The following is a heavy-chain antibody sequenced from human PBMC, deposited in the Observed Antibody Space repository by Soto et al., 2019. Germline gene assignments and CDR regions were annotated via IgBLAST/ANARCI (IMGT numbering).Heavy chain of an antibody. CDR2: ISAYNGNT. CDR3: ARDGLWGDIVVVPAAGLYYYYYMDV. CDR1: GYTFTSYG. D-gene: IGHD2-2*01. V-gene: IGHV1-18*01. Sequence: ASVKVSCKASGYTFTSYGISWVRQAPGQELEWMGWISAYNGNTNYAQKLQGRVTMTTDTSTSTAYMELRSLRSDDTAVYYCARDGLWGDIVVVPAAGLYYYYYMDVWGKGTTVTVSS. J-gene: IGHJ6*03.